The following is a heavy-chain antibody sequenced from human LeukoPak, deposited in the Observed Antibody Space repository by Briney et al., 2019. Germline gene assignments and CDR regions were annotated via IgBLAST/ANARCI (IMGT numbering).Heavy chain of an antibody. CDR2: INHSGST. V-gene: IGHV4-34*01. Sequence: SETLSLTCAVYGGSFSGYYWSWIRQPPGKGLEWIGEINHSGSTNYNPSLKSRVTISVDTSKNQFSLKLSSVTAADTDVYYCAGGGSSGLNYWGQGTLVTVSS. D-gene: IGHD6-19*01. CDR1: GGSFSGYY. J-gene: IGHJ4*02. CDR3: AGGGSSGLNY.